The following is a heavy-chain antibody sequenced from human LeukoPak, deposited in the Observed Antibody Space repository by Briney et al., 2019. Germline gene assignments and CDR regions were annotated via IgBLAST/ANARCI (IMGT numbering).Heavy chain of an antibody. CDR1: GYTLTVYY. D-gene: IGHD5-18*01. Sequence: ASVKVSCKASGYTLTVYYIHWVRQAPGQGLEWMGRINPNSGDTNFAQKFQGRVTMSRDTSISTAYMDLSGLRPDDTAVYYCAREGSGYTYGRGSYFDYWGHGILVTVSS. CDR2: INPNSGDT. V-gene: IGHV1-2*06. CDR3: AREGSGYTYGRGSYFDY. J-gene: IGHJ4*01.